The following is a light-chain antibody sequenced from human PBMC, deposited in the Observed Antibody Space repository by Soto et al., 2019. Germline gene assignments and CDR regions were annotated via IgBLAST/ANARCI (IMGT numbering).Light chain of an antibody. CDR1: SSDVGSYNL. CDR3: CSYAGSSTLV. J-gene: IGLJ3*02. V-gene: IGLV2-23*01. Sequence: QSALTQPASVSGSPGQSITISCTGTSSDVGSYNLVSWYQQNPGKAPKLMIYEGSKRPSGVSNRFSGSKSGNTASLTISGLQAEDDADYHCCSYAGSSTLVFGGGTKLTVL. CDR2: EGS.